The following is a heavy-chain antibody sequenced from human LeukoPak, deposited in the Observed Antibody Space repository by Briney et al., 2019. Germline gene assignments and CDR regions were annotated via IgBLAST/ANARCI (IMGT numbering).Heavy chain of an antibody. Sequence: GGSLRLSCAASGFTFSTYGMHWVRQAPGKGLEWVAVIWYDRSNKYYADSVKGRFTISRDNSKNTLYVQMNSLRAEDTAVYYCARESNADYYDSSGYYGAFDIWGQETMVTVSS. CDR3: ARESNADYYDSSGYYGAFDI. V-gene: IGHV3-33*01. CDR2: IWYDRSNK. D-gene: IGHD3-22*01. J-gene: IGHJ3*02. CDR1: GFTFSTYG.